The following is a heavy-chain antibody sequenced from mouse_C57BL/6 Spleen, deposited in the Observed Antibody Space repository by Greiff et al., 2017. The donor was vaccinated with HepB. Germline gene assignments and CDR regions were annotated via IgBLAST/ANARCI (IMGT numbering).Heavy chain of an antibody. CDR2: IDPENGDT. CDR3: TTGKVANWYYFDY. V-gene: IGHV14-4*01. Sequence: EVKLVESGAELVRPGASVKLSCTASGFNIKDDYMHWVKQRPEQGLEWIGWIDPENGDTEYASKFQGKATITADTSSNTAYLQLSSLTSEDTAVYYCTTGKVANWYYFDYWGQGTTLTVSS. D-gene: IGHD1-1*02. CDR1: GFNIKDDY. J-gene: IGHJ2*01.